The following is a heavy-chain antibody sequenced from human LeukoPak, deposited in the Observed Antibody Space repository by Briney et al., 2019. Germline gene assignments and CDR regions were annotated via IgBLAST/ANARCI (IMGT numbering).Heavy chain of an antibody. J-gene: IGHJ4*02. CDR2: ITINTDGGTT. Sequence: GGSLRLSCAASGFTFSNAWMSWVRQAPGKGLEWVARITINTDGGTTDYAEPVKRRVTVSRDDSQNTLYLQMNSLETEDTGVYDCATQWGYSSSPTFDDWGQGTLVTVSS. V-gene: IGHV3-15*01. CDR1: GFTFSNAW. CDR3: ATQWGYSSSPTFDD. D-gene: IGHD6-6*01.